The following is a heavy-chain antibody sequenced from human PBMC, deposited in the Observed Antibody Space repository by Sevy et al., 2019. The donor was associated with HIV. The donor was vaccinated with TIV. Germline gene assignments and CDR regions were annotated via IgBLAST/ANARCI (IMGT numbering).Heavy chain of an antibody. CDR3: ARDADYYDSSGYYHGVFDY. CDR1: GYTFTGYY. D-gene: IGHD3-22*01. Sequence: ASVKVSCKASGYTFTGYYMHWVRQAPGQGLEWMGWINPNSGGTNYAQKFQGWVTMTRDTSISTAYMELSRLSSDDTAVYYCARDADYYDSSGYYHGVFDYWGQGTLVTVSS. J-gene: IGHJ4*02. CDR2: INPNSGGT. V-gene: IGHV1-2*04.